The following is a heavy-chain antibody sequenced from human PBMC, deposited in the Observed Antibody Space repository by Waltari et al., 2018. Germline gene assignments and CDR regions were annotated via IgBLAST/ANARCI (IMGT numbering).Heavy chain of an antibody. CDR3: AKGRWIVVVTET. Sequence: EVQLLESGGGLVQPGGSLRLSGAASGLTFRSYAMSWFRQAPGMGLEWVSAISGSGGSTYYADSVKGRSTISRDNSKNTLDLQMNSLRAEYTAVYYCAKGRWIVVVTETWGQGTLVTVSS. V-gene: IGHV3-23*01. J-gene: IGHJ5*02. CDR1: GLTFRSYA. D-gene: IGHD2-21*02. CDR2: ISGSGGST.